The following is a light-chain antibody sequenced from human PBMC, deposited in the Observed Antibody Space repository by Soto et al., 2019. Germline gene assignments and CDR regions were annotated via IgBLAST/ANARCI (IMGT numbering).Light chain of an antibody. CDR1: QSVSSY. CDR3: QQRRYWPVT. CDR2: DAS. Sequence: EIVLTQSPAILSMSPGERATLSCRASQSVSSYFAWYQQKTGQAPRLLIYDASNRATGVPARFSGSGSGTDFTLTISSLEPEDVAVYYCQQRRYWPVTFGQGTKVEIK. V-gene: IGKV3-11*01. J-gene: IGKJ1*01.